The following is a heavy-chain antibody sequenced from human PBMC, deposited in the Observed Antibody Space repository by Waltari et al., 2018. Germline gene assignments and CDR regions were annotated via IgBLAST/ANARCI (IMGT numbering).Heavy chain of an antibody. CDR2: IYVSGAT. V-gene: IGHV4-59*13. J-gene: IGHJ2*01. Sequence: QVQLQESGPGLVKPSEDLFLTCTVSAGSMSSYYWSWLRQSPGGGLEWIGFIYVSGATNYNPSLQTRVTISLDKSKNQFSLQLRSVIAADTAIYFCARGVYTFDSRWHYDLWGRGTLVAVSS. CDR3: ARGVYTFDSRWHYDL. D-gene: IGHD5-12*01. CDR1: AGSMSSYY.